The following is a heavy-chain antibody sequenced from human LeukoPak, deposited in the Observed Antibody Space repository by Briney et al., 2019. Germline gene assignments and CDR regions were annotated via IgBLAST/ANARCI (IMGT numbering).Heavy chain of an antibody. D-gene: IGHD2-2*01. CDR3: ARHGDGDIVVVPAAIISGQFDY. Sequence: SETLSLTCAVSGYSISSGYYWGWIRQPPGKGLEWIGSIYHSGSTYYNPSLKSRVTISVGTSKNQFSLKLSSVTAADTAVYYCARHGDGDIVVVPAAIISGQFDYWGQGTLVTVSS. CDR2: IYHSGST. J-gene: IGHJ4*02. V-gene: IGHV4-38-2*01. CDR1: GYSISSGYY.